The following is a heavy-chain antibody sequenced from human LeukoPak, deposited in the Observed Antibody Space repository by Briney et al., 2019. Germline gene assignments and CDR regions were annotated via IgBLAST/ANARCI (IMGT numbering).Heavy chain of an antibody. D-gene: IGHD2-2*01. Sequence: SETLSLTCTVSGGSISSYYWSWIRQPPGKGLEWIGYIYYSGSTNYNPSLKSRVTISVDTSKNQFSLKLSSVTAADTAVYYCARGPPFYQLLRRSGMDVWGQGTAVTVSS. CDR3: ARGPPFYQLLRRSGMDV. CDR2: IYYSGST. V-gene: IGHV4-59*01. J-gene: IGHJ6*02. CDR1: GGSISSYY.